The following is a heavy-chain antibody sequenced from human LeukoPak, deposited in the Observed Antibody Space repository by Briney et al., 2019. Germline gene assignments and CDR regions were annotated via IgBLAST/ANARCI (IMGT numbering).Heavy chain of an antibody. CDR2: IYYSGST. CDR3: ASPPAVAAPGDYFDY. V-gene: IGHV4-39*01. Sequence: KPSETLSLTCTVSVGSISSTNYYWGWIRQPPGKGLEWIGSIYYSGSTYYNPSLKSRVTISVDTSKNQFSLKLSSVTAADTAVYYWASPPAVAAPGDYFDYWGQGTLVTVSS. CDR1: VGSISSTNYY. D-gene: IGHD6-19*01. J-gene: IGHJ4*02.